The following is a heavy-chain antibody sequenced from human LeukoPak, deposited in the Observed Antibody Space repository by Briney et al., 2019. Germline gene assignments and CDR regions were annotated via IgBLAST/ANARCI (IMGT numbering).Heavy chain of an antibody. CDR2: IYPGDSDT. CDR3: ARHQGYCSSTSCSSVWFDP. Sequence: KPGESLKISCKGSGYSFTSYWIGWVRQMPGKGLEWMGIIYPGDSDTRYSPSFQGQVTISVDKSIDTAYLQWSSLKASDTAMYYCARHQGYCSSTSCSSVWFDPWGQGTLVTVSS. D-gene: IGHD2-2*01. CDR1: GYSFTSYW. J-gene: IGHJ5*02. V-gene: IGHV5-51*01.